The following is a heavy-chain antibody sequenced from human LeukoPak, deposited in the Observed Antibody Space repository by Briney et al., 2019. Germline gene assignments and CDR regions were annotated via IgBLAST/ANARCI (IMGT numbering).Heavy chain of an antibody. CDR1: GGSFSGYY. Sequence: SETLSLTCAVYGGSFSGYYWSWIRQPAGKGLEWIGRIYTSGSTNYNPSLKSRVTMSVDTSKNQFSLKLSSVTAADTAVYCCARDGSGWVPYNWFDPWGQGTLVTVSS. D-gene: IGHD6-19*01. V-gene: IGHV4-59*10. CDR3: ARDGSGWVPYNWFDP. J-gene: IGHJ5*02. CDR2: IYTSGST.